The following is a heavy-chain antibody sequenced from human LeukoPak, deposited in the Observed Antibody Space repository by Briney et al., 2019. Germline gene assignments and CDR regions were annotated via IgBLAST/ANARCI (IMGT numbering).Heavy chain of an antibody. CDR3: ARSDGYGLVGI. V-gene: IGHV4-39*06. D-gene: IGHD3-10*01. CDR1: GGSLSSSSNY. Sequence: PETLSLTCTVSGGSLSSSSNYWGWIRQPPGKGLGLIGSIYYSGSTYYNPSLKSRVTISVDTSKNQFTLKLTSVTAAGTAVYYCARSDGYGLVGIWGQGTMVTVSS. J-gene: IGHJ3*02. CDR2: IYYSGST.